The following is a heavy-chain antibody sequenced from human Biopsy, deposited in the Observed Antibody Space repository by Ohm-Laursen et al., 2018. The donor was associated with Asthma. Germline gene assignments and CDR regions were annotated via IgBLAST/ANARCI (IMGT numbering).Heavy chain of an antibody. CDR2: IYSGGTS. CDR1: GFAVSRDH. D-gene: IGHD3-22*01. J-gene: IGHJ4*02. V-gene: IGHV3-53*01. Sequence: SLRLSCSTSGFAVSRDHMFWVRQAPGKGLEWVSVIYSGGTSHTADSVRGRFTISRDYSKNTLYLQMHSLRAEDTAVYYCARGDSSNWSHYYFDYWGQGTLVTVSS. CDR3: ARGDSSNWSHYYFDY.